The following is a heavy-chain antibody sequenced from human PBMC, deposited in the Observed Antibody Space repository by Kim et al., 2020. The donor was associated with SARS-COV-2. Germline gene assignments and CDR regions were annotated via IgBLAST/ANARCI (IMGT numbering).Heavy chain of an antibody. D-gene: IGHD6-13*01. CDR3: ASKQTSSSWYSYAFDI. V-gene: IGHV3-53*01. J-gene: IGHJ3*02. Sequence: SVKGRFTISRDNSKNTLYLQMNSLRAEDTAVYYCASKQTSSSWYSYAFDIWGQGTMVTVSS.